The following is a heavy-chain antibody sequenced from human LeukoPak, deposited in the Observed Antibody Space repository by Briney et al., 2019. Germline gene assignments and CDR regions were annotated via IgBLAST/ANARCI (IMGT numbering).Heavy chain of an antibody. D-gene: IGHD3-16*01. CDR2: ISYSGST. Sequence: SETLSLTCTVSGGSISSGGYYWRWIRQHPGKGLEWIGYISYSGSTYYNPSLRSRVTISVDTSKNQFSLKLSSVTAADTAVYYCARVINTFLHFDFWGQGTLVTVSS. CDR3: ARVINTFLHFDF. J-gene: IGHJ4*02. V-gene: IGHV4-31*03. CDR1: GGSISSGGYY.